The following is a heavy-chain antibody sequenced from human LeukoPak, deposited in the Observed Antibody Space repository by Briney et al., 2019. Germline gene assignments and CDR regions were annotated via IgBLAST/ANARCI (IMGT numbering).Heavy chain of an antibody. CDR3: AREKYYESSSYGMDV. CDR2: IIPIFGTA. Sequence: EASVKVSCKASGGTFSSYAISWVRQAPGQGLEWMGGIIPIFGTANYAQKFQGRVTITADESTSTAYMELSSLGSEDTAVYYCAREKYYESSSYGMDVWGQGTTVTVSS. D-gene: IGHD3-22*01. J-gene: IGHJ6*02. V-gene: IGHV1-69*13. CDR1: GGTFSSYA.